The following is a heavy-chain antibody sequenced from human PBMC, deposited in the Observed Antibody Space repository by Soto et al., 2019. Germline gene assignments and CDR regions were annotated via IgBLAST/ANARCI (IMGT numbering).Heavy chain of an antibody. CDR3: ARGAPASGGYVVGY. V-gene: IGHV3-74*01. J-gene: IGHJ4*02. CDR1: GFTFSSYW. CDR2: IDSDGSRI. D-gene: IGHD5-12*01. Sequence: GGSLRLSCAASGFTFSSYWMHWVRQVPGKGLVWVSRIDSDGSRINYADSVKGRFTISRDNAKNTLYLQMNSLRAEDTAVYYCARGAPASGGYVVGYWGQGTLVTVSS.